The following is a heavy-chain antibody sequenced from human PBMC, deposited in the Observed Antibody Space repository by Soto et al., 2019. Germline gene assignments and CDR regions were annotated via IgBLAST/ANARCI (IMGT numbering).Heavy chain of an antibody. CDR2: IYYSGST. D-gene: IGHD1-1*01. CDR1: GGSISSYY. Sequence: SETLSLTCTVSGGSISSYYWSWIRQPPGKGLEWIGYIYYSGSTNYNPSLKSRVTISVDTSKNQFSLKLSSVTAADTAMYYCGRDTTPSLWGQGTLVTVSS. J-gene: IGHJ4*02. CDR3: GRDTTPSL. V-gene: IGHV4-59*01.